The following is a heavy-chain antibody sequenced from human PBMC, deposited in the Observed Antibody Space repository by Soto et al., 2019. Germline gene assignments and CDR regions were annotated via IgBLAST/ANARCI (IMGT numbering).Heavy chain of an antibody. D-gene: IGHD4-17*01. CDR3: ARTTMTFYYFDF. V-gene: IGHV1-46*01. CDR2: IEPSGGSK. Sequence: ASVKVSCKASGYTFTSYYMHWVRQAPGQGLEWMGVIEPSGGSKSYTQKFQGRITMTRDTSTGTVYMELSSLRSEDTAVYYCARTTMTFYYFDFWGQGTLVTVSS. CDR1: GYTFTSYY. J-gene: IGHJ4*02.